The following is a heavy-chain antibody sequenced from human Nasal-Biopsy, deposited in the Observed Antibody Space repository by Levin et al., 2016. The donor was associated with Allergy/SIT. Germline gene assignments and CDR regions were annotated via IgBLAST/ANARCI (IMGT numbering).Heavy chain of an antibody. D-gene: IGHD1-26*01. J-gene: IGHJ1*01. CDR1: GYTFNNYG. Sequence: ASVKVSCKASGYTFNNYGISWVRQAPGQGLEWMGWINTYNGNTDYAQTFQGRVTMTTDTYTSTAYMELRNLRSDDSAVYYCARGKSSGSYWGQGTQVTVSS. CDR2: INTYNGNT. V-gene: IGHV1-18*01. CDR3: ARGKSSGSY.